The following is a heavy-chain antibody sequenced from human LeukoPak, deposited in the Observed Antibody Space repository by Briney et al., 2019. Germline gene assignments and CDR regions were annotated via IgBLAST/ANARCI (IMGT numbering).Heavy chain of an antibody. V-gene: IGHV3-23*01. J-gene: IGHJ4*02. CDR1: GITVSNYA. Sequence: PGGSLRLSCVVSGITVSNYATNWVRQAPGRGREWVAVIRESAGGTKYADSVKGRFTISRDNSLNTVYLQMNSLRAEETAVYVFDKGGVLIGGILIVGFHKEAYYFDYWGQGILVTVS. CDR3: DKGGVLIGGILIVGFHKEAYYFDY. CDR2: IRESAGGT. D-gene: IGHD3-10*01.